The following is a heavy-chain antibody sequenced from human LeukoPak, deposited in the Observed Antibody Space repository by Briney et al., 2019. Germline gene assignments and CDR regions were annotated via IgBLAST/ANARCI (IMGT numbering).Heavy chain of an antibody. Sequence: PSETLSLTCTVSGGSISSYYWSWIRQPPGKGLEWIGYIYYSGSTNYNPSLKSRVTISVDTSKNQLSLKLSSVTAADTAVYYCARDLLGSRSDYWGQGTLVTVSS. CDR2: IYYSGST. J-gene: IGHJ4*02. CDR1: GGSISSYY. CDR3: ARDLLGSRSDY. D-gene: IGHD1-26*01. V-gene: IGHV4-59*01.